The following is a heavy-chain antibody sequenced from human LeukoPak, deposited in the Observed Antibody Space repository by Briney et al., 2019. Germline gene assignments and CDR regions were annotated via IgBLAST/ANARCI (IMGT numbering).Heavy chain of an antibody. J-gene: IGHJ5*02. CDR2: ISAYNGNT. CDR1: GYTFTSYG. CDR3: SVPLEPGPGNMNWFDP. V-gene: IGHV1-18*01. Sequence: PRASVKVSCKASGYTFTSYGISWVRQAPGQGLEWMGWISAYNGNTNYAQKLQGRVTMTTDTSTSTAYMELRSLRSDDTAVYYCSVPLEPGPGNMNWFDPWGQGTLVTVSS. D-gene: IGHD1-1*01.